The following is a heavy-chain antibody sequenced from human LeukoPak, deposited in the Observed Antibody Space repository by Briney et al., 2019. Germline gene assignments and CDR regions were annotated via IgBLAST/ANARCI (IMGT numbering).Heavy chain of an antibody. CDR3: AGQVGYSSGWYMY. CDR2: IYYSGST. CDR1: GGSISTYY. D-gene: IGHD6-19*01. V-gene: IGHV4-59*08. Sequence: PSEALSLTCTVPGGSISTYYWSWIRQPPGKGLEWIGHIYYSGSTNYNPSLKSRVTISVDTSNNQFSLNLTSVTAADTAVEYCAGQVGYSSGWYMYWGAGDLVTVSS. J-gene: IGHJ4*01.